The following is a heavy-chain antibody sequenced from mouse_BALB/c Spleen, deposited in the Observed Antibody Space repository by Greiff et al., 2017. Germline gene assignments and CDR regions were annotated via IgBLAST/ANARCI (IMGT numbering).Heavy chain of an antibody. V-gene: IGHV14-3*02. J-gene: IGHJ3*01. Sequence: EVQLQQSGAELVKPGASVKLSCTASGFNIKDTYMHWVKQRPEQGLEWIGRIDPANGNTKYDPKFQGKATITADTSSNTAYLQLSSLTSEDTAVYYCARPSYDYDGAWFAYWGQGTLVTVSA. CDR2: IDPANGNT. D-gene: IGHD2-4*01. CDR3: ARPSYDYDGAWFAY. CDR1: GFNIKDTY.